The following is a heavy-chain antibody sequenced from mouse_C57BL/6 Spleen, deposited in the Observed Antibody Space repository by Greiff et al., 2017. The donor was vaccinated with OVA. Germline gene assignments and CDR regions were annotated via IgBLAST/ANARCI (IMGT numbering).Heavy chain of an antibody. CDR1: GYTFTDYY. J-gene: IGHJ2*01. CDR3: ARGGLYSNYPFFDY. V-gene: IGHV1-26*01. D-gene: IGHD2-5*01. CDR2: INPNNGGT. Sequence: EVQLQQSGPELVKPGASVKISCKASGYTFTDYYMNWVKQSHGKSLEWIGDINPNNGGTSYNQKLQGKATLTEDKSSSTADRELRSLTSEDSAVYYCARGGLYSNYPFFDYWGQGTTLTVSS.